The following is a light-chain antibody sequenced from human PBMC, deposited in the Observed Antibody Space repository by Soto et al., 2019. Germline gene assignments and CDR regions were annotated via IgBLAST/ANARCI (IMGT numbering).Light chain of an antibody. CDR1: QNVYNN. V-gene: IGKV3-15*01. CDR3: TPCRNWPLT. J-gene: IGKJ4*01. CDR2: DAS. Sequence: EIVMTQSPANLSVSPGQGATLSCKASQNVYNNLAWYQQRPGQPPRLLIYDASTRATGISARFSGSGYGTEFTLTISSLQSEDFAVYFCTPCRNWPLTFGGGTNVDIK.